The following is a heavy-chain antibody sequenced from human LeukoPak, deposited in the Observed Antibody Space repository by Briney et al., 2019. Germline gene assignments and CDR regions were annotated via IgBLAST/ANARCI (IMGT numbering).Heavy chain of an antibody. J-gene: IGHJ5*01. D-gene: IGHD3-3*01. CDR3: ARDRSGWYDS. V-gene: IGHV3-53*01. CDR2: IYSGGST. CDR1: GFTASTNH. Sequence: PGGSLRLSCAASGFTASTNHLSWVRQAPGKGLEWVSVIYSGGSTYYADSVKGRFTISRDTSKNTLYLQMNSLRAEDTAVYYCARDRSGWYDSWGQGTLVTVSS.